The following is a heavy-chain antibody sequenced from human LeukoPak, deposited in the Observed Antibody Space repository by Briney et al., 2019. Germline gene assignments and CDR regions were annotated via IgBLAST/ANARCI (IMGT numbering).Heavy chain of an antibody. CDR1: GFTFSSYG. CDR3: ARENDSVWGSCRPSAPFDI. CDR2: ISYDGSNK. J-gene: IGHJ3*02. D-gene: IGHD3-16*02. Sequence: GRSLRLSCAASGFTFSSYGMHWVRQAPGKGLEWVAVISYDGSNKYYADSVRGRFTISRDNSKNTLYLQMNSLRAEDTAVYYCARENDSVWGSCRPSAPFDIWGQGTTVTVSS. V-gene: IGHV3-30*03.